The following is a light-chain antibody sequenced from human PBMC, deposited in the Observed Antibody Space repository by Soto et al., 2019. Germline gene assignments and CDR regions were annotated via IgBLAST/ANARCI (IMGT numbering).Light chain of an antibody. J-gene: IGKJ4*01. V-gene: IGKV3-11*01. Sequence: EIVLTQSPATLSLSPGERATLSCRASQSVSTYLAWYQQRPGQVPRLLIYDASDRATGIPARFSGSGSGTDFTLTISSLEPEDFAVYYCQQRSNWPLTFGGGTKVEIK. CDR1: QSVSTY. CDR3: QQRSNWPLT. CDR2: DAS.